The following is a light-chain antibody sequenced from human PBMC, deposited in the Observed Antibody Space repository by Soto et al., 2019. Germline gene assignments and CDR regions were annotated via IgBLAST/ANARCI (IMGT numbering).Light chain of an antibody. J-gene: IGLJ7*01. Sequence: QSVLTQPPSASGTPGQSVTISCSGSSSNIGSNTVNWYQHLPGTAPKLLIYSNDQRPSGVPDRFSGSKSGTSASLAISGLQSEDESDYYCAAWDGGLNGAMFGGGTQLTVL. CDR1: SSNIGSNT. V-gene: IGLV1-44*01. CDR3: AAWDGGLNGAM. CDR2: SND.